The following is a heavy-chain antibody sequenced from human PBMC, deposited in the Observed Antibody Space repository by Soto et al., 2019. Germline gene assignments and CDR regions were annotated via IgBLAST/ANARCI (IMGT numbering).Heavy chain of an antibody. J-gene: IGHJ4*02. V-gene: IGHV1-24*01. CDR2: FDPEDGET. Sequence: ASVKVSRKVSGYTLTELSMHWVRQAPGKGLEWMGGFDPEDGETIYAQKFQGRVTMTEDTSTDTAYMELSSLRSEDTAVYYCATEAGAGTTGGFDYWGQGTLVTVSS. CDR3: ATEAGAGTTGGFDY. D-gene: IGHD1-7*01. CDR1: GYTLTELS.